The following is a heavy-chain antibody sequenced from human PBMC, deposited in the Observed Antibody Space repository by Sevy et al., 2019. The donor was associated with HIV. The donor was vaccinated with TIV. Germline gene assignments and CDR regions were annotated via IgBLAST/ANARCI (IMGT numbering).Heavy chain of an antibody. CDR1: GFTFGSYW. CDR2: IKEDGSGR. D-gene: IGHD6-6*01. V-gene: IGHV3-7*01. J-gene: IGHJ4*02. CDR3: ARLYSSSSGIGLDN. Sequence: GGSLRLSCAASGFTFGSYWMTWVRQAPGKGLEWVANIKEDGSGRFYVDSVRGRFTVSRDNAKKTLYLQMNNLRGEDTALYYCARLYSSSSGIGLDNWGQGALVTVSS.